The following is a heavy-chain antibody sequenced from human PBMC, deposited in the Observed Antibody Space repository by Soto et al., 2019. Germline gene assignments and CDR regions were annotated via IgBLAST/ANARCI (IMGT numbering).Heavy chain of an antibody. D-gene: IGHD3-16*01. V-gene: IGHV3-33*01. CDR1: GFTFSSYG. CDR2: IWYDGSNK. Sequence: QVQLVESGGGVVQPGRSLRLSCAASGFTFSSYGMHWVRQAPGKGLEWVAVIWYDGSNKYYADSVKGRFTISRDNSKNTLYLQMNSLRAEDTAVYYCASEGGSNEAGLGYYYGMDVWGQGTTVTVSS. CDR3: ASEGGSNEAGLGYYYGMDV. J-gene: IGHJ6*02.